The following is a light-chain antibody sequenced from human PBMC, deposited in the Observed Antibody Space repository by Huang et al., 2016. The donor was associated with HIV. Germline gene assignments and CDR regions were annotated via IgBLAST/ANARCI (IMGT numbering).Light chain of an antibody. J-gene: IGKJ4*01. Sequence: VMTQSPASLSASPGARVTLSCRASQGVRTNLAWYQQKPGQAPTLLMFGASTRATGTPPEFSVSGSGTDVTLTITSLQSSDSAIYYCQQYNDWPPLTFGGGTKVEI. CDR3: QQYNDWPPLT. CDR1: QGVRTN. CDR2: GAS. V-gene: IGKV3D-15*01.